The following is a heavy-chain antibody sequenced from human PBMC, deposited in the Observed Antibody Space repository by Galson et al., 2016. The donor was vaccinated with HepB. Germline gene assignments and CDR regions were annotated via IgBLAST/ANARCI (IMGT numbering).Heavy chain of an antibody. CDR2: IIPILDIP. J-gene: IGHJ6*02. CDR1: GGNFSSYA. CDR3: ARGGYHYNGLEV. Sequence: SVKVSCKASGGNFSSYAISWVRQAPGQGLEWMGGIIPILDIPNYAQKFQGRVTISADKSTTTSYMELSSLRSEDTALYYCARGGYHYNGLEVWGQGTTVTVSS. V-gene: IGHV1-69*10.